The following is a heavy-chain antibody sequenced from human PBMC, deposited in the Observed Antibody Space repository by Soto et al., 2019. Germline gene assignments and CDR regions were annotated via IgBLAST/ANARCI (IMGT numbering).Heavy chain of an antibody. J-gene: IGHJ6*02. D-gene: IGHD2-15*01. CDR1: GFTFRTYT. CDR3: ARDRGYDAHDYYYNAMDV. CDR2: IRGFSPYT. V-gene: IGHV3-21*01. Sequence: GGSLRLSCVASGFTFRTYTINWVRQAPGKGLEWVSGIRGFSPYTFYAESVKGRFTISRDNAKNSLYLQMNSLGVEDTAVYYCARDRGYDAHDYYYNAMDVWGQGTTVTASS.